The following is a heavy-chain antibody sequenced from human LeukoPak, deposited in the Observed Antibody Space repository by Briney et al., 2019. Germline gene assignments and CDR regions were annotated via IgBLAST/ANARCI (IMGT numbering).Heavy chain of an antibody. Sequence: ASVKVSCKTSVGTFSSYAISWVRQAPGQGFEWMGGIIPIFNTTKYTQRFQGRVTITADGSTSTAYMELRSLRSEDTAVYYCARRLNYYDSSGYYYPDDYWGQGTVVTVSS. CDR2: IIPIFNTT. CDR3: ARRLNYYDSSGYYYPDDY. D-gene: IGHD3-22*01. V-gene: IGHV1-69*13. J-gene: IGHJ4*02. CDR1: VGTFSSYA.